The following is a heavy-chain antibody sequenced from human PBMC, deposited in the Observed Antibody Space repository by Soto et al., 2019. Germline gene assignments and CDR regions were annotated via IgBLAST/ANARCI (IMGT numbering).Heavy chain of an antibody. CDR3: ATWNERKHAYDV. CDR1: GFTISGKKY. CDR2: LYDLDGS. D-gene: IGHD1-1*01. J-gene: IGHJ3*01. Sequence: DVQLVESGGGFIQPGESLRLSCAAFGFTISGKKYLAWVRQAPGKGLELVSALYDLDGSFYAVSVKGRFTTSSDSSKTTVYLQMNDLRTDDTAVYYCATWNERKHAYDVWGQGTTVTVSS. V-gene: IGHV3-53*01.